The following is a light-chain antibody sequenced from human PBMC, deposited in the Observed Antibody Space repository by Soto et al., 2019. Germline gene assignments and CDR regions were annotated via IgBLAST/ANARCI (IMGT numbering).Light chain of an antibody. CDR3: QQYRSYPHT. Sequence: DIHMTQSPSTLSASVGDRVTITCRASQSINMWLAWYQQKPGKAPKLLIYKASFLESGVPSRLSGSGSGTDFTLTIRSLQPDDSATYYCQQYRSYPHTFGKGTKLAIK. V-gene: IGKV1-5*03. J-gene: IGKJ2*01. CDR1: QSINMW. CDR2: KAS.